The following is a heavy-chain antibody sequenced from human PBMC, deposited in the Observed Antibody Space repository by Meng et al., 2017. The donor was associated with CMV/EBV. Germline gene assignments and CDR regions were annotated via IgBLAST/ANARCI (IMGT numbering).Heavy chain of an antibody. D-gene: IGHD4-17*01. CDR3: ARRLVRSAFDH. CDR1: GGSISSYY. V-gene: IGHV4-59*01. CDR2: IYYSGST. J-gene: IGHJ4*02. Sequence: SETLSLTCTVSGGSISSYYWSWIRQPPGKGLEWIGYIYYSGSTNYNPSLKSRVTISVDTSKNQFSLKLSSVTAADTAVYYCARRLVRSAFDHWGQGTLVTVSS.